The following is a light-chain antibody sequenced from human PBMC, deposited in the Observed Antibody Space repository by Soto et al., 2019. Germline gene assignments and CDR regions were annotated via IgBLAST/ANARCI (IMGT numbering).Light chain of an antibody. V-gene: IGKV1-39*01. CDR1: QDISNY. CDR2: AAS. J-gene: IGKJ1*01. Sequence: DIQMTQSPSTLSASVGERVTITCQASQDISNYLNWYQQKPGKAPKLLIYAASSLQSGVPSRFSGSGSGTEFSLTINSLQSEDFAVYYCQQYNDWPPWTFGRGTKVDIK. CDR3: QQYNDWPPWT.